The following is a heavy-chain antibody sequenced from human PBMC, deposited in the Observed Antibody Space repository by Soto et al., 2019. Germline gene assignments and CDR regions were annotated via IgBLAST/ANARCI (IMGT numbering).Heavy chain of an antibody. D-gene: IGHD6-19*01. CDR2: ISGSGVTT. CDR3: AKFFVKTGSNRGWPWSFHY. J-gene: IGHJ4*02. V-gene: IGHV3-23*01. CDR1: GFTFSNYA. Sequence: EVQLLASGGGLVQPGRSLRLSCAASGFTFSNYAMSWVRQAPGQGLDWVSAISGSGVTTYYADSVKGRFTISRDNSTNPLFLQMNSLRAEAAAVYYCAKFFVKTGSNRGWPWSFHYWGQGTLVTVSS.